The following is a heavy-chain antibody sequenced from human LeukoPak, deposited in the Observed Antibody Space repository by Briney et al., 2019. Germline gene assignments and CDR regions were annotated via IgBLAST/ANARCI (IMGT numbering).Heavy chain of an antibody. J-gene: IGHJ5*02. CDR3: ARDPLLGEQQLVDNWFDP. D-gene: IGHD6-13*01. CDR2: IYHSGST. Sequence: KPSETLSLTCTVSGYSISSGYYWGWIRQPPGKGLEWIGSIYHSGSTYYNPSLKSRVTISVDTSKNQFSLKLSSVTAADTAVYYCARDPLLGEQQLVDNWFDPWGQGTLVTVSS. V-gene: IGHV4-38-2*02. CDR1: GYSISSGYY.